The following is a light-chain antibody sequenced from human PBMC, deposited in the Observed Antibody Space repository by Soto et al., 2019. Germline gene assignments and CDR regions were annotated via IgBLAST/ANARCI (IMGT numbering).Light chain of an antibody. J-gene: IGLJ2*01. CDR2: EVS. CDR3: SSSAGNNLGV. V-gene: IGLV2-8*01. Sequence: QSALTQPPSASGSPGQSVTISCTGTSSDVGAYNYVSWYQQHPGKAPKLIIYEVSKRPSGVPDRFSGSKSGNTASLTVSGLQAEDEADYYSSSSAGNNLGVFGGGTKVTVL. CDR1: SSDVGAYNY.